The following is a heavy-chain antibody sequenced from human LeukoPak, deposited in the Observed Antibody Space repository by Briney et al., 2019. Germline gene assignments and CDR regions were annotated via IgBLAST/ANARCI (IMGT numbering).Heavy chain of an antibody. CDR1: GFTFSSYG. CDR3: ARGDYSSGWSAFDY. CDR2: IWYDGSNK. D-gene: IGHD6-19*01. V-gene: IGHV3-33*01. J-gene: IGHJ4*02. Sequence: GRSLRLSCAASGFTFSSYGMHWVRQAPGKGLEWVAVIWYDGSNKYYADSVKGRFTISRDNSKNTLYLQMNSLRAEDTAVYYCARGDYSSGWSAFDYWGQGTLVTVSS.